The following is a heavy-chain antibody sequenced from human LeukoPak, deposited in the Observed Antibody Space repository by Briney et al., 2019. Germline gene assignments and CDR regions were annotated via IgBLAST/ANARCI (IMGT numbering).Heavy chain of an antibody. CDR1: GYTFTTYW. Sequence: GEPLKIPCKGPGYTFTTYWIAGAGRMPGKGLGWWGVIYPSDSDARYSPSFQGQVTMSADKSISTAYLQWSSLKASDTAMYYCARHEGYYDSSGYPHYWGQGTLVTVSS. V-gene: IGHV5-51*01. CDR3: ARHEGYYDSSGYPHY. D-gene: IGHD3-22*01. CDR2: IYPSDSDA. J-gene: IGHJ4*02.